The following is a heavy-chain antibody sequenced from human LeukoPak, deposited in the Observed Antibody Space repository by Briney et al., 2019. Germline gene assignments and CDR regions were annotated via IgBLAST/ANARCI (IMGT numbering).Heavy chain of an antibody. CDR3: ARARDSHVVVVAATYFDY. J-gene: IGHJ4*02. CDR1: GGTFSSYT. CDR2: IIPIFGTA. V-gene: IGHV1-69*05. D-gene: IGHD2-15*01. Sequence: SVKVSCKASGGTFSSYTISWVRQAPGQGLEWMGGIIPIFGTANYAQKFQGRVTITTDESTSTAYMELSSLRSEDTAVYYCARARDSHVVVVAATYFDYWGQGTLVTVSS.